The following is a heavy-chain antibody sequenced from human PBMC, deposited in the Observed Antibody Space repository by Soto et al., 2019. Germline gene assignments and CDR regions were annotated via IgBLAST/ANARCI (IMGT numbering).Heavy chain of an antibody. CDR2: ISTSTNFI. CDR1: RFTFSTYS. D-gene: IGHD6-6*01. Sequence: GGSLRLSCAASRFTFSTYSMIWVRQTPGKGLEWVSSISTSTNFIYYGDSVKGRFTLSRDNAKNSLDLQMNSLRAEDTAVYYCARGAISSSSYYYYYMDVWGKGTTVTVSS. V-gene: IGHV3-21*01. J-gene: IGHJ6*03. CDR3: ARGAISSSSYYYYYMDV.